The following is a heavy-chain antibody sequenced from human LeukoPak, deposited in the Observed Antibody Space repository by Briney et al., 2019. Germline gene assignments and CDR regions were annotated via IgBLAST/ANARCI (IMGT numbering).Heavy chain of an antibody. CDR2: ISYSGST. J-gene: IGHJ4*02. D-gene: IGHD4-23*01. V-gene: IGHV4-59*01. Sequence: SETLSLTCTVSGGSISSYYWSWIRQPPGKGLEWIGYISYSGSTNYNPSLKSRVTISVDTSKNQFTLKLSSVTAADTAVYYCAMDYGGNSRGFDYWGQGTMVTVSS. CDR1: GGSISSYY. CDR3: AMDYGGNSRGFDY.